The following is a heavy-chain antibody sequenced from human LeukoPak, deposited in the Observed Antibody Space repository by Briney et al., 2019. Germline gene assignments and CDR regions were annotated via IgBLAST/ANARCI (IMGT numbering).Heavy chain of an antibody. CDR2: ISSSSIYI. Sequence: GGSLRLSCAASGFTFSSYNMNWVRQAPGKGLEWVSSISSSSIYIYYADSVKGRFTISRDNSKNTLYLQMNSLRAEDTAVYYCARDGLYSSSWYYPGAWGQGTLVTVSS. CDR1: GFTFSSYN. CDR3: ARDGLYSSSWYYPGA. V-gene: IGHV3-21*01. J-gene: IGHJ4*02. D-gene: IGHD6-13*01.